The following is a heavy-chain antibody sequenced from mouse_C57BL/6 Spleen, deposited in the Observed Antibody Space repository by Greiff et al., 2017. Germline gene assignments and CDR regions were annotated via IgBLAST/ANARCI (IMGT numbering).Heavy chain of an antibody. CDR1: GYTFTDYY. Sequence: EVQLQQSGPELVKPGASVKISCKASGYTFTDYYMNWVKQSHGKSLEWIGDINPNNGGTSYNQKFKGKATLTVDKSSSTAYMELRSLTSEDSAVDYCARYYGSRTGYFDVWGTGTTVTVSS. CDR3: ARYYGSRTGYFDV. D-gene: IGHD1-1*01. V-gene: IGHV1-26*01. J-gene: IGHJ1*03. CDR2: INPNNGGT.